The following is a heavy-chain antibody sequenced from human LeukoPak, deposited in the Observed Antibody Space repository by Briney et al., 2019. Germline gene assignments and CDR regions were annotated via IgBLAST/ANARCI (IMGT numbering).Heavy chain of an antibody. Sequence: SETLSLTCTVSGGSTSSINYYWGWIRQPPGKGLEWIGSIYYSGSTYYNPSLKSRVTISVDTSKNQFSLKLSSVTAADTAVYYCARVSGYSSPYYFDYWGQGTLVTVSS. CDR1: GGSTSSINYY. V-gene: IGHV4-39*07. J-gene: IGHJ4*02. CDR2: IYYSGST. D-gene: IGHD6-19*01. CDR3: ARVSGYSSPYYFDY.